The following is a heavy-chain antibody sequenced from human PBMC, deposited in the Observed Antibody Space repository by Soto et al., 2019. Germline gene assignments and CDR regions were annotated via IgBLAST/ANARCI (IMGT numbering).Heavy chain of an antibody. J-gene: IGHJ6*01. V-gene: IGHV4-34*01. CDR3: ARGSRVVDIVATSPYYYYGMDV. CDR1: GMSFTGYD. D-gene: IGHD5-12*01. CDR2: INHSGST. Sequence: SDTLYLTCAIDGMSFTGYDRSCIHQHSWKCLEWIGEINHSGSTNYTPSLKSRVTISVDTSKNQFSLKLSSVTAADTAVYYCARGSRVVDIVATSPYYYYGMDVWGQGTTVS.